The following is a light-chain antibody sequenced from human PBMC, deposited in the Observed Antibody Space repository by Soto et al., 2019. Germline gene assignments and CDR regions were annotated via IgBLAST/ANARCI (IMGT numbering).Light chain of an antibody. CDR3: QQYNSSALT. V-gene: IGKV1-5*01. J-gene: IGKJ1*01. CDR1: QNISNW. Sequence: DIQMTQSPSTLSASVGDRVTITCRASQNISNWLAWYQQKPGKAPKLLIYDASSLASGVPSRFSGSGYGTEVTLTFSILQSDDFATYYCQQYNSSALTFGQGTKVEIK. CDR2: DAS.